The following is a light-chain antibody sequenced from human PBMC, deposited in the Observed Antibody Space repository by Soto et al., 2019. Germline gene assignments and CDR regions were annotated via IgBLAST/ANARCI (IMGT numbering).Light chain of an antibody. CDR1: QGIGDY. CDR3: QQVNSYPRT. Sequence: DIQLTQSPSFLSASVGDRVTITCRASQGIGDYLAWYQQKPGKAPNLLIYGASTLQSGVPSRFSGSGSGTEFTLRISSLQPEDFATYYCQQVNSYPRTFGGGTKVEIK. CDR2: GAS. J-gene: IGKJ4*01. V-gene: IGKV1-9*01.